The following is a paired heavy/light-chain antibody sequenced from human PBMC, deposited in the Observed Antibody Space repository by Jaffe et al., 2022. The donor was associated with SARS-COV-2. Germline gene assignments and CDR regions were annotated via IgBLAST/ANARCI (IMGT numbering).Heavy chain of an antibody. CDR3: ARGFCSDRTCYGVYYFDY. J-gene: IGHJ4*02. V-gene: IGHV1-69*01. CDR1: GGSFNSYT. D-gene: IGHD2-15*01. Sequence: QVQLVQSGTEVKKPGSSVKVSCKASGGSFNSYTISWVRQAPGEGLEWMGGIVPIFGAANYAQKFQGRVTITADESTNIAYMEIGSLRSDDTAVYYCARGFCSDRTCYGVYYFDYWGQGTLVTVSS. CDR2: IVPIFGAA.
Light chain of an antibody. CDR1: QTISYSSDYRDY. Sequence: DIVMTQSPDSLAVSLGERATINCKSSQTISYSSDYRDYLAWYQQKPGQPPKLLIYWASTRESGVPDRFSGSGSGTDFTLTIRSLQAEDVAVYFCQQYFSRPLTFGGGTRVEIK. J-gene: IGKJ4*01. CDR3: QQYFSRPLT. CDR2: WAS. V-gene: IGKV4-1*01.